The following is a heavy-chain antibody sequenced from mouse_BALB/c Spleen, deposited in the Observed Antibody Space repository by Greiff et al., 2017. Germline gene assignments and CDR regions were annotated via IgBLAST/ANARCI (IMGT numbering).Heavy chain of an antibody. D-gene: IGHD2-14*01. V-gene: IGHV5-9-3*01. CDR1: GFTFSSYA. J-gene: IGHJ2*01. CDR2: ISSGGSYT. Sequence: EVQLVESGGGLVKPGGSLKLSCAASGFTFSSYAMSWVRQTPEKRLEWVATISSGGSYTYYPDSVKGRFTISRDNAKNTLYLQMSSLRSEDTAMYYCARRDRGYWGQGTTLTVSS. CDR3: ARRDRGY.